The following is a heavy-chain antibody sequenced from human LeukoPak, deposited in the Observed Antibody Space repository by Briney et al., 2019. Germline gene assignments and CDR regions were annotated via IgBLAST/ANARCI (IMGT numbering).Heavy chain of an antibody. CDR2: IHYSGSS. J-gene: IGHJ6*03. CDR1: GGSISTYY. Sequence: PSETLSLTCAVSGGSISTYYWSWIRQPPGKGLEWIGYIHYSGSSNYNPSLKSRVTISLDTSKNQFSLKLSSVTAADTAVYYCARGYCSGGSCYSYYYYNYMDVWGKGTTVTVSS. CDR3: ARGYCSGGSCYSYYYYNYMDV. D-gene: IGHD2-15*01. V-gene: IGHV4-59*01.